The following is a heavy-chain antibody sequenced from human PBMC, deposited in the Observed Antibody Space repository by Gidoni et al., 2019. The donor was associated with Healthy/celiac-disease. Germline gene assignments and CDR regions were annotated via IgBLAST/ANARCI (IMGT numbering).Heavy chain of an antibody. Sequence: QVTLKESVPVLVTPTETLTLTCTVSAFSLSNARMGVSWIRQPPGKALEWLAHIFSNDEKSYSTSLKSRLTISKDTSKSQVVLTMTNMDPVDTATYYCARMICSGGSCYYFDYWGQGTLVTVSS. J-gene: IGHJ4*02. V-gene: IGHV2-26*01. D-gene: IGHD2-15*01. CDR1: AFSLSNARMG. CDR2: IFSNDEK. CDR3: ARMICSGGSCYYFDY.